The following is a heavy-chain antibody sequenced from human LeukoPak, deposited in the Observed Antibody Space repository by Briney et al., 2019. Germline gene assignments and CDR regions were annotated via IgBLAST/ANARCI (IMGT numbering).Heavy chain of an antibody. J-gene: IGHJ3*02. CDR1: GYTFTCYG. Sequence: GASVKVSCKASGYTFTCYGISWVRQAPGQGLEWMGWISAYNGNTNYAQKLQGRVTMTTDTSTSTAYMELRSLRSDDTAVYYCARVNIYDILTGYALDAFDIWGQGTMVTVSS. CDR3: ARVNIYDILTGYALDAFDI. CDR2: ISAYNGNT. D-gene: IGHD3-9*01. V-gene: IGHV1-18*01.